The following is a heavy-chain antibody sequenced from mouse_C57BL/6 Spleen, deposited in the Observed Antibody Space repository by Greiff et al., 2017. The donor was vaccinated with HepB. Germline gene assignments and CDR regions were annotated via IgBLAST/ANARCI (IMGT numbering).Heavy chain of an antibody. V-gene: IGHV5-6*01. CDR1: GFTFSSYG. J-gene: IGHJ1*03. CDR2: ISSGGSYT. D-gene: IGHD2-3*01. Sequence: EVMLVESGGDLVKPGGSLKLSCAASGFTFSSYGMSWVRQTPDKRLEWVATISSGGSYTYYPDSVKGRFTISRDNAKNTLYLQMSSLKSEDTAMYYCARQGGNGYYGFDVWGTGTTVTVSS. CDR3: ARQGGNGYYGFDV.